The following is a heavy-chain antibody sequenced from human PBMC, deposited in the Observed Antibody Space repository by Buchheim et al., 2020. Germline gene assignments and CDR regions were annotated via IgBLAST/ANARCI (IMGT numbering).Heavy chain of an antibody. D-gene: IGHD6-6*01. CDR3: ARGGSSSATISAQFDY. CDR2: INPNSGGT. V-gene: IGHV1-2*04. J-gene: IGHJ4*02. Sequence: QVQLVQSGAEVKKPGASVKVSCKASGYTFTGYYMHWVRQAPGQGLEWMGWINPNSGGTNYAQKVQGWVTMTRDTSISTAYMELSRLRSDDTAVYYCARGGSSSATISAQFDYWGQGTL. CDR1: GYTFTGYY.